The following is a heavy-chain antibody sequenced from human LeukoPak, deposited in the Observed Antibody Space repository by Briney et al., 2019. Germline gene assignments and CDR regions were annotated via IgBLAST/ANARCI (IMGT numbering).Heavy chain of an antibody. CDR3: VSLWATGSFTEY. J-gene: IGHJ4*02. D-gene: IGHD3-9*01. V-gene: IGHV3-30*04. CDR2: ISYDGNNK. CDR1: GFTFSSYA. Sequence: GGSLRLSCAASGFTFSSYAMHWVRQAPGKGLEWVAVISYDGNNKIYADSVKGRFTISRDNSKNTLYLQMNSLRAEDTAMYYCVSLWATGSFTEYWGQGTLVTVSS.